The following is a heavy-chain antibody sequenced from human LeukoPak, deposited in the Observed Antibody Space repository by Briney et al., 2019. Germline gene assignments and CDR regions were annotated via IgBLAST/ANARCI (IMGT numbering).Heavy chain of an antibody. D-gene: IGHD3-22*01. V-gene: IGHV3-23*01. CDR2: ISGSGGST. Sequence: PGGSLRLSWAAAGFMFSSYAMSWVRQAAGKGLEWVSGISGSGGSTYYADSVKGRFTISRDNSKNTPYLQMNSQRAEDTAVYYCANFRLGYDSSGYSNWCAPWGQGTRVTASS. J-gene: IGHJ5*02. CDR3: ANFRLGYDSSGYSNWCAP. CDR1: GFMFSSYA.